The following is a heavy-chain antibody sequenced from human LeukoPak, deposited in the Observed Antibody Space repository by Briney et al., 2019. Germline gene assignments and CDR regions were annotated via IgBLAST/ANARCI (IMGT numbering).Heavy chain of an antibody. CDR2: IYYSGST. CDR1: GGSISSSSYY. CDR3: ARDIPAGRWFDP. V-gene: IGHV4-39*07. D-gene: IGHD2-2*01. J-gene: IGHJ5*02. Sequence: SETLSLTCTVSGGSISSSSYYWGWIRQPPGKGLEWIGSIYYSGSTYYNPSLKSRVTISVDTSKNQFSLKLSSVTAADTAVYYCARDIPAGRWFDPWGQGTLVTVSS.